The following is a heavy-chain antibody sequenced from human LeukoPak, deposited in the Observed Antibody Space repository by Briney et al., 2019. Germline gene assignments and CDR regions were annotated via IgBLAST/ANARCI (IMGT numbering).Heavy chain of an antibody. CDR3: ARRKYYGDLDY. D-gene: IGHD4-17*01. V-gene: IGHV4-38-2*01. CDR1: GYSISSGYY. Sequence: PSETLSLTCAVSGYSISSGYYWGRIRQPPGKGLEWIGSIYHSGSTYYNPSLKSRVTISVDTSKNQSSLKLSSVTAADTAVYYCARRKYYGDLDYWGQGTLVTVSS. J-gene: IGHJ4*02. CDR2: IYHSGST.